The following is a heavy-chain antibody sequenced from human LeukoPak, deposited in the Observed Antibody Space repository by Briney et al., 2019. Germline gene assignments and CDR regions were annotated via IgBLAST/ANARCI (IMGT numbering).Heavy chain of an antibody. CDR3: ARGTRGVRGVIAYYFDY. D-gene: IGHD3-10*01. Sequence: PSETLSLTCSVSGGSISSTDWWIWVRQPPGKGLEWIGRIYTSGSTNYNPSLKSRVTMSVDTSKNQFSLKLSSVTAADTAVYYCARGTRGVRGVIAYYFDYWGQGTLVTVSS. CDR1: GGSISSTDW. J-gene: IGHJ4*02. V-gene: IGHV4-4*02. CDR2: IYTSGST.